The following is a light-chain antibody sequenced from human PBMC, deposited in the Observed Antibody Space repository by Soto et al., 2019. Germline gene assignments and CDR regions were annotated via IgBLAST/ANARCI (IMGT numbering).Light chain of an antibody. CDR3: SSYTSSRAYVV. CDR2: GGS. J-gene: IGLJ2*01. Sequence: QSVLTQPASVSGSPGQSITISCTGTGSDVGCYNYVSWYQQHPGKAPKFLISGGSNRPSGVSNRFSGSKSGNTASLTISGLQAEDEADYYCSSYTSSRAYVVFGGGTKQTVL. CDR1: GSDVGCYNY. V-gene: IGLV2-14*01.